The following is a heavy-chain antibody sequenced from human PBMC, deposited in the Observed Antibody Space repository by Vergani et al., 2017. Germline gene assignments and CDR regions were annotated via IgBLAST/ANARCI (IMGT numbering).Heavy chain of an antibody. CDR2: IYYSGST. CDR3: AREGAGYSSSWYRGGFDP. V-gene: IGHV4-39*07. J-gene: IGHJ5*02. D-gene: IGHD6-13*01. Sequence: QLQLQESGPGLVKPSATLSLTCSVSGASIRSSNYYWGWIRQPPGKGLEWIASIYYSGSTNYNPSLKSRVTISVDTSKNQFSLKLSSVTAADTAVYYCAREGAGYSSSWYRGGFDPWGQGTLVTVSS. CDR1: GASIRSSNYY.